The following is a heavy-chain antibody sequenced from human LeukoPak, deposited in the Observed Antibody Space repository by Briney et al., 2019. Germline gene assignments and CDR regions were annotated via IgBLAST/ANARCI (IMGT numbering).Heavy chain of an antibody. CDR2: IIPILGIA. J-gene: IGHJ4*02. V-gene: IGHV1-69*04. CDR3: ARGPPSSSSYYFDY. CDR1: GGTISSYA. Sequence: SVKVSCKASGGTISSYAISWVRQAPGQGLEWMGRIIPILGIANYAQKFQGRVTITADKSTSTAYMELSSLRSEDTAVYYCARGPPSSSSYYFDYWGQGTLVTVSS. D-gene: IGHD6-13*01.